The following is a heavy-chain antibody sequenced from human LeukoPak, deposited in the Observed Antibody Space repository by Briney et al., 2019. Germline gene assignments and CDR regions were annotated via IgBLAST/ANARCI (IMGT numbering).Heavy chain of an antibody. D-gene: IGHD6-19*01. CDR2: ISYDGSNK. Sequence: GGTLRLSCAASGFTFSSYGMSWVRQAPGKGLEWVAVISYDGSNKYYADSVKGRFTISRDNSKNTLYLQMNSLRAEDTAVYYCAKDLDSSGWYYFDYWGQGTLVTVSS. CDR1: GFTFSSYG. V-gene: IGHV3-30*18. CDR3: AKDLDSSGWYYFDY. J-gene: IGHJ4*02.